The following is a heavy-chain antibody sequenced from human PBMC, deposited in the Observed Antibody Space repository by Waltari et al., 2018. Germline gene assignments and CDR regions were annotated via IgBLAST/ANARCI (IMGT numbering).Heavy chain of an antibody. Sequence: QLQLQESGPGLVKPSETLSLTCTVSGGSISSSSYYWGWIRQPPGKGLEWIGSIYYSGSTYYNPSLESRVTISVDTSKNQFSLKLSSVTAADTAVYYCARGRGDYVQLYYYYGMDVWGQGTTVTVSS. CDR2: IYYSGST. CDR1: GGSISSSSYY. V-gene: IGHV4-39*07. J-gene: IGHJ6*02. CDR3: ARGRGDYVQLYYYYGMDV. D-gene: IGHD4-17*01.